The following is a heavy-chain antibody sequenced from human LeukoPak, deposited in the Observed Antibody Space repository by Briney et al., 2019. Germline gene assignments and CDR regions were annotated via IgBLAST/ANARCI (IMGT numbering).Heavy chain of an antibody. V-gene: IGHV3-30-3*01. CDR2: ISYDGSNK. Sequence: GGSLRLSCAASGFTFSSYAMHWVRQAPGKGLEWVAGISYDGSNKYYADSVKGRFTISRDNSKNTLYLQMNSLRAEDTAVYYCARVRDIVVVPAALHHIDYWGQGTLVTVSS. D-gene: IGHD2-2*01. CDR1: GFTFSSYA. J-gene: IGHJ4*02. CDR3: ARVRDIVVVPAALHHIDY.